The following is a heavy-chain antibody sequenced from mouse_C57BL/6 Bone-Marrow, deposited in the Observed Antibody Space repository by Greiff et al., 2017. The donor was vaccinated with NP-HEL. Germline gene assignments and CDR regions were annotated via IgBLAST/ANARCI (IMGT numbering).Heavy chain of an antibody. CDR3: ARGLRRFAY. CDR1: GYTFTSYW. Sequence: VQLQQPGAELVMPGASVKLSCKASGYTFTSYWMHWVKQRPGQGLEWIGEIDPSDSYTNYNQKFKGKSTLTVDKSSSPAYLQLSSLTSEDSAVYYCARGLRRFAYWGQGTLVTVSA. J-gene: IGHJ3*01. V-gene: IGHV1-69*01. CDR2: IDPSDSYT. D-gene: IGHD2-4*01.